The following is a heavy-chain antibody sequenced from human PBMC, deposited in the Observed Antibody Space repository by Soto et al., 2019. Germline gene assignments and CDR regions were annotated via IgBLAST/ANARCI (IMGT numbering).Heavy chain of an antibody. CDR2: INHSGST. Sequence: PSETLSLTCAVYGGSFSGYYWSWIRQPPGKGLEWIGEINHSGSTNYNPSLKSRVTISVDTSKNQFSLKLSSVTAADTAVYYCARDGARSIAYSSSSGFDYWGQGTLVTVSS. D-gene: IGHD6-6*01. CDR3: ARDGARSIAYSSSSGFDY. V-gene: IGHV4-34*01. J-gene: IGHJ4*02. CDR1: GGSFSGYY.